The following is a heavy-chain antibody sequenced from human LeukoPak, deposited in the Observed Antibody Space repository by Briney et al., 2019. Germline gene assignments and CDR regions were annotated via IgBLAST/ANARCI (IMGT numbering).Heavy chain of an antibody. CDR2: ISAYNGNT. V-gene: IGHV1-18*01. Sequence: ASVKVSCKASGYTFTSYGINWVRQAPGQGLEWMGWISAYNGNTNYAQKLQGRVTMTTDTSTSTAYMELRSLRSDDTAVYYCARDARTPEYQLLGGFDYWGRGTLVTVSS. CDR1: GYTFTSYG. J-gene: IGHJ4*02. CDR3: ARDARTPEYQLLGGFDY. D-gene: IGHD2-2*01.